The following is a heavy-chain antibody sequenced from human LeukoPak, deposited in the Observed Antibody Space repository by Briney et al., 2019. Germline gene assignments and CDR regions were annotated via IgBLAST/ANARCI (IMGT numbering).Heavy chain of an antibody. CDR2: INPNSGGT. CDR1: GHSSNTFG. V-gene: IGHV1-2*02. CDR3: ARVVVVPAAMMGNDYYYYMDV. J-gene: IGHJ6*03. Sequence: GASVKVSCKASGHSSNTFGITWVRQAPGQGLEWMGWINPNSGGTNYAQKFQGRVTMTRDTSISTAYMELSRLRSDDTAVYYCARVVVVPAAMMGNDYYYYMDVWGKGTTVTVSS. D-gene: IGHD2-2*01.